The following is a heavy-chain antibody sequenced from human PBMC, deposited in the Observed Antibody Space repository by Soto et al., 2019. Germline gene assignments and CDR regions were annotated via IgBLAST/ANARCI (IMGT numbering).Heavy chain of an antibody. CDR1: GFTFSDYY. CDR2: ISISSSYT. V-gene: IGHV3-11*06. CDR3: ARDYLGYSDGPHGY. J-gene: IGHJ4*02. Sequence: QVQLVESGGGLVKPGGSLRLSCAASGFTFSDYYMSWIRQAPGKGLEWVSYISISSSYTNYTDSVKGRFTIARDNAKNALYLQMNRLRAEDTAVYYCARDYLGYSDGPHGYWGQGTLVTVSS. D-gene: IGHD5-18*01.